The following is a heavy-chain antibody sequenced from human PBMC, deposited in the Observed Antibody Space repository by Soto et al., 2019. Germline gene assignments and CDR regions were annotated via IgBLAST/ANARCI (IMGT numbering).Heavy chain of an antibody. Sequence: ASVKVSCKASNYTFINFGISWVRQAPGQGLEWMGWITTFNGKTNYAQKFQGRVTITADTSASTAYMELSSLRSEDTAVYYCASRAARWYFDLWGRGTLVTVSS. J-gene: IGHJ2*01. CDR2: ITTFNGKT. V-gene: IGHV1-18*01. CDR1: NYTFINFG. CDR3: ASRAARWYFDL. D-gene: IGHD6-6*01.